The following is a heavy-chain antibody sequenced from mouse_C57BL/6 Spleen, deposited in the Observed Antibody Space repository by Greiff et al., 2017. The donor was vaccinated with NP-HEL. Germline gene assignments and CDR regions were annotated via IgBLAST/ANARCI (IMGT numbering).Heavy chain of an antibody. V-gene: IGHV5-6*01. J-gene: IGHJ3*01. CDR1: GFTFSSYG. CDR3: ARHEGGSFAY. D-gene: IGHD1-1*02. Sequence: EVKLVESGGDLVKPGGSLKLSCAASGFTFSSYGMSWVRQTPDKRLEWVATISSGGSYTYYPDSVKGRFTISRDHAKNTLYLQMSSLKSEDTAMYYCARHEGGSFAYWGQGTLVTVSA. CDR2: ISSGGSYT.